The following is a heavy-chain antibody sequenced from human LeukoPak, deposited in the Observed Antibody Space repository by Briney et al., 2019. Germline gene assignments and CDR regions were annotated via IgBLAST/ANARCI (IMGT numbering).Heavy chain of an antibody. D-gene: IGHD3-22*01. J-gene: IGHJ4*02. CDR1: GGSISSGDYY. V-gene: IGHV4-30-4*01. Sequence: SETLSLTCTVSGGSISSGDYYWSWIRQPPGKGLKWIGYIYYSGSTYYNPSLKSRVTISVDTSKNQFSLKLSSVTAADTAVYYCARAPADYYDSSGYYYPLHFDYWGQGTLVTVSS. CDR3: ARAPADYYDSSGYYYPLHFDY. CDR2: IYYSGST.